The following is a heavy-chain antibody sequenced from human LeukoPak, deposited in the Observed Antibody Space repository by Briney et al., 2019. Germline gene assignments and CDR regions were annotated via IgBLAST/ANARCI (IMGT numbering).Heavy chain of an antibody. J-gene: IGHJ4*02. CDR2: IIPIFGTA. Sequence: GASVKVSCKASGGTFSSYAISWVRQAPGQGLEWMGGIIPIFGTANYAQKFQGRVTMTTDTSTSTAYVELRSLRSDDTAVYYCAVDYYDSSGYLPLDYWGQGTLVTVSS. V-gene: IGHV1-69*05. D-gene: IGHD3-22*01. CDR1: GGTFSSYA. CDR3: AVDYYDSSGYLPLDY.